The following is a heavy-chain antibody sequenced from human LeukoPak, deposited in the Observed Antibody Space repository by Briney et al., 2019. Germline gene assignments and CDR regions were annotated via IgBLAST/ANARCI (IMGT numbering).Heavy chain of an antibody. Sequence: GASVKVSCKASGYSLTSYGISWVRQAPGQGLEWMGWISAYNGNTNYAQKFQGRVTMTTDTSTSTAYMELRSLRSDDTAVYYCARDHRVFYDSSGYPFDYWGQGTLVTVSS. CDR3: ARDHRVFYDSSGYPFDY. CDR2: ISAYNGNT. J-gene: IGHJ4*02. CDR1: GYSLTSYG. D-gene: IGHD3-22*01. V-gene: IGHV1-18*01.